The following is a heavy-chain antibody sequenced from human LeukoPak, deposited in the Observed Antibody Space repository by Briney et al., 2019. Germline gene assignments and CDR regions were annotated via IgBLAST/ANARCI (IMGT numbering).Heavy chain of an antibody. D-gene: IGHD2-8*02. Sequence: PGGSLRLSCAAPGFTFSSYAMHWVRQGPGKGLEWVAYIAHHGSNKYYAGSVKGRFTISRDNSKRTLYLQMNNLRADDTAVYYCAKDGSWSCTDWGQGALVTVSS. CDR1: GFTFSSYA. V-gene: IGHV3-30*02. J-gene: IGHJ4*02. CDR3: AKDGSWSCTD. CDR2: IAHHGSNK.